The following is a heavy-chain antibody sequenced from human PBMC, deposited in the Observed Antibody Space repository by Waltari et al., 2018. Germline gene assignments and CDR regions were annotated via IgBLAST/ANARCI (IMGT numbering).Heavy chain of an antibody. Sequence: QVQLQGSGPGLVKPSETLSLTCTVSGGSMSSSAYYWGWIRQSPGKGLEWIGSTYYWETIYYNPPLQCRFTISVDTAISQFSLKLTSVTATDTAVYYCARHGRKGSTVRGTDYWGQGTLVTVSS. V-gene: IGHV4-39*01. D-gene: IGHD4-4*01. J-gene: IGHJ4*02. CDR3: ARHGRKGSTVRGTDY. CDR1: GGSMSSSAYY. CDR2: TYYWETI.